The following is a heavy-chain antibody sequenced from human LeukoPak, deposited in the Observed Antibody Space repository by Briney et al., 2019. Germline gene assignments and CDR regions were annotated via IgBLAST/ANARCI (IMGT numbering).Heavy chain of an antibody. CDR1: GFAFSSYA. V-gene: IGHV3-23*01. Sequence: GGSLRLSCAASGFAFSSYAMSWVRQAPGKGLEWVSVISNSAGSTFYADSVKGRFTISRDNSKNTLYLQMNSLRAEDTAVYYCAKRASGSGTSLYYFDYWGQGTLVTVSS. CDR2: ISNSAGST. D-gene: IGHD3-10*01. J-gene: IGHJ4*02. CDR3: AKRASGSGTSLYYFDY.